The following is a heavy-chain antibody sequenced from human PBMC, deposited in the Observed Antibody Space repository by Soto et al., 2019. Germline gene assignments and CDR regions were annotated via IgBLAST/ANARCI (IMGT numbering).Heavy chain of an antibody. Sequence: ASVNVSCKSSGYTFTSYYIHWVRQAPGQGLECMGIINPSGGSTSYAQKFQGRVTMTRDTSTSTVYMELSSLRSEDTAVYYCARDSTRTSSSGWQKWYYYGMDVWGQGTTVTVSS. CDR3: ARDSTRTSSSGWQKWYYYGMDV. D-gene: IGHD6-19*01. J-gene: IGHJ6*02. CDR1: GYTFTSYY. V-gene: IGHV1-46*01. CDR2: INPSGGST.